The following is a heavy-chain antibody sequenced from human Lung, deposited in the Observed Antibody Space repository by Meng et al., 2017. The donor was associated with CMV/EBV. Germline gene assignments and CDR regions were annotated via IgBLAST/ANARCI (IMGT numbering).Heavy chain of an antibody. CDR2: IKQDGSEK. D-gene: IGHD3-16*01. CDR3: AKDGGARGHKAY. V-gene: IGHV3-7*04. CDR1: TLTFRSYW. J-gene: IGHJ4*02. Sequence: SLKISCADSTLTFRSYWMSWVRQAPGNGLEWVANIKQDGSEKFYADSVKGRFTISRDNAQKSLYLEMSNLRVEDTAVYYCAKDGGARGHKAYWGQGTLVTVSS.